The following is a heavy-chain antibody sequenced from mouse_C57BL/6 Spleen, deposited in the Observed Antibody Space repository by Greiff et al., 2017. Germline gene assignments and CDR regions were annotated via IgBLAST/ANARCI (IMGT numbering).Heavy chain of an antibody. D-gene: IGHD1-1*01. J-gene: IGHJ1*03. CDR3: AAPLITTVVAVDV. Sequence: VQLQQSVAELVRPGASVKLSCTASGFNIKNTYMHWVKQRPEQGLEWIGRIEPANGNTKYAPKFQGKATLTADTSSNTAYLQLISLTSEDTAIYYGAAPLITTVVAVDVCGTGTTVTVSS. CDR1: GFNIKNTY. V-gene: IGHV14-3*01. CDR2: IEPANGNT.